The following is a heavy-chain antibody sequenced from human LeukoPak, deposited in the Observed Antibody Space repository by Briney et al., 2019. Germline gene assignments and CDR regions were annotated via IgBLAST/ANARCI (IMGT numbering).Heavy chain of an antibody. D-gene: IGHD6-19*01. Sequence: SETLSLTCTVSGGSISTSNYYWGWIRQPPGKGLEWIGNIFYSGSTYYSPSLKSRVTISVDKSKNQFSLKLSSVTAADTAVYYCARWRAVAGTPCFDYWGQGTLVTVSS. CDR1: GGSISTSNYY. J-gene: IGHJ4*02. V-gene: IGHV4-39*07. CDR3: ARWRAVAGTPCFDY. CDR2: IFYSGST.